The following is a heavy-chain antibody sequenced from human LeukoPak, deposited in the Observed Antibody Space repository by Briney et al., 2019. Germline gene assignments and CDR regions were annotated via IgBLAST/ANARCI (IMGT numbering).Heavy chain of an antibody. CDR3: ASDSSGSVDY. V-gene: IGHV3-33*01. CDR2: IWYDGNNK. Sequence: PGRSLRLSCAASGFTFSSYGMHWVRQAPGKGLEWVAVIWYDGNNKYYADSVKGRFTISRDNSKNTLYLQMNSLRAEDTAVYYCASDSSGSVDYWGQGTLVTVSS. CDR1: GFTFSSYG. D-gene: IGHD3-22*01. J-gene: IGHJ4*02.